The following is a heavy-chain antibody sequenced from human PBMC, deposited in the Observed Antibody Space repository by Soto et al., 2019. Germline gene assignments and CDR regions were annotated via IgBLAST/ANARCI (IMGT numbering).Heavy chain of an antibody. Sequence: PGGSLRLFCAASGFTFSSYGMHWVRQAPGKGLEGVAVIWYDGSNKYYADSVKGRFTISRDNSKNTLYLQMNSLRAEDTAVYYCARDPAYCGGDCYTTYYYYGMDVWGQGTTVTVSS. CDR1: GFTFSSYG. CDR2: IWYDGSNK. V-gene: IGHV3-33*01. J-gene: IGHJ6*02. D-gene: IGHD2-21*02. CDR3: ARDPAYCGGDCYTTYYYYGMDV.